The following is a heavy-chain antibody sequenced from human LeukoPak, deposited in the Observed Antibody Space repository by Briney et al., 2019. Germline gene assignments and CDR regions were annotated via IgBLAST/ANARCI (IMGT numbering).Heavy chain of an antibody. J-gene: IGHJ3*02. D-gene: IGHD4-17*01. CDR2: SSYIGST. Sequence: PSQTLCLSPALSGRSSSSLFWSWGWETPGEGLWWIDYSSYIGSTTENPPLKSRLTMLVDTSKNQFSLKLSSVTAADTAVYSCARNPTTVTKGLDIWGQGTMVTVSS. CDR1: GRSSSSLF. V-gene: IGHV4-59*11. CDR3: ARNPTTVTKGLDI.